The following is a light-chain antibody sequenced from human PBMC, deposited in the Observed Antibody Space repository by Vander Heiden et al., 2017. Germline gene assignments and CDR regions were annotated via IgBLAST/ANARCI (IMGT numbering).Light chain of an antibody. CDR3: SSYTSRNSLGV. CDR1: SSDVGAYNY. Sequence: QSALTQPASVSGSPGQWITISCTGTSSDVGAYNYVSWYQKHPGTAPKLMIYEVNNRPSGVSNRFSGSKSGNTASLTISGLQAEDEADYYCSSYTSRNSLGVFGTGTKVTV. V-gene: IGLV2-14*01. J-gene: IGLJ1*01. CDR2: EVN.